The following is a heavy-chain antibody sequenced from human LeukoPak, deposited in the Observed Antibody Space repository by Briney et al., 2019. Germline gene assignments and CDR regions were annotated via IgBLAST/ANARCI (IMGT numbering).Heavy chain of an antibody. CDR3: ARLRLSGSYPDY. D-gene: IGHD1-26*01. V-gene: IGHV3-48*03. J-gene: IGHJ4*02. CDR1: GFTFSSYE. CDR2: ISSSASTI. Sequence: GGSLRLSCAASGFTFSSYEMKWGRQAPGKGGEGVSYISSSASTIYYADSVKGRFTISRDNAKNSLYLQMNSLRAEDTAVYYCARLRLSGSYPDYWGQGTLVTVSS.